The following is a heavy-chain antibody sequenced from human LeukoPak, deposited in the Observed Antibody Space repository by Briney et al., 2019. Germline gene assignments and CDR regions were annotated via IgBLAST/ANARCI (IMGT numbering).Heavy chain of an antibody. Sequence: GGSLRLSCAASGFTFTTNWMSWVRQTPGKGLEWVANIREDGSKIYYVDSVRGRFTISRDNAKNSLYLQMDSLRAEDTAVYYCARESTVARTIFDFWGQGTLVTVSS. J-gene: IGHJ4*02. D-gene: IGHD5-12*01. CDR2: IREDGSKI. CDR3: ARESTVARTIFDF. CDR1: GFTFTTNW. V-gene: IGHV3-7*04.